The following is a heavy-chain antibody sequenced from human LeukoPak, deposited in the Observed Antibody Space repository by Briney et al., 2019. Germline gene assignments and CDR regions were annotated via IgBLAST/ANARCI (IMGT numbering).Heavy chain of an antibody. D-gene: IGHD2-21*02. J-gene: IGHJ4*02. Sequence: GRSLRLSCAASGFSFSSYEMNWVRQAPGKGLEWVSYISSSGSTIYYADSVKGRFTISRDNAKNSLYLQMNSLRGEDTAVYYCARDLVVTTDYWGEGTLVTVSS. CDR1: GFSFSSYE. V-gene: IGHV3-48*03. CDR2: ISSSGSTI. CDR3: ARDLVVTTDY.